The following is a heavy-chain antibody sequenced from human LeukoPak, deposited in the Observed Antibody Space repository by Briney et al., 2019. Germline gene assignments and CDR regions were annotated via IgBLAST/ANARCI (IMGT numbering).Heavy chain of an antibody. J-gene: IGHJ6*02. V-gene: IGHV3-21*01. CDR3: AKGYCSSTGCYGYYYYGMDV. D-gene: IGHD2-2*01. CDR2: ISSSSSYI. Sequence: GGSLRLSCAASGFTSSSYTMNWVRQAPGKGLEWVSSISSSSSYIYYADSVKGRFTISRDNTKNSLYLQMNSLRAEDTAVYYCAKGYCSSTGCYGYYYYGMDVWGQGTTVTVSS. CDR1: GFTSSSYT.